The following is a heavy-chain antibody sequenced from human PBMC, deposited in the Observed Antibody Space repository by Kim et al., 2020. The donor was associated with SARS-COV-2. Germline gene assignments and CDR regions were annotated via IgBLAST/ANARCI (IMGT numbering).Heavy chain of an antibody. Sequence: GGSLRLSCAAFGFTFSSYEMNWVRQAPGKGLEWVSYISSSGNTIYYADSVKGRFTISRDNAKNSLYLQMRSLRAEDTAIYYCARPESSGYHPYDSGMDVWGQGTTVTVSS. V-gene: IGHV3-48*03. J-gene: IGHJ6*02. CDR1: GFTFSSYE. CDR2: ISSSGNTI. CDR3: ARPESSGYHPYDSGMDV. D-gene: IGHD3-22*01.